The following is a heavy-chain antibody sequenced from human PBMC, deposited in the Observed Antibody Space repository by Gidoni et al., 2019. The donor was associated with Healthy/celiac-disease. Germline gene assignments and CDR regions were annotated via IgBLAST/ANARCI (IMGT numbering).Heavy chain of an antibody. CDR3: AREELYSYVYKGAFDI. CDR1: GYTFTSYA. V-gene: IGHV1-3*01. J-gene: IGHJ3*02. D-gene: IGHD5-18*01. Sequence: QVQLVQSGAEVQKPGASVKVSCKASGYTFTSYAMHWVRQAPGQRLEWMGWINAGNGNTKYSQKFQGRVTITRDTSASTAYMELSSLRSEDTAVYYCAREELYSYVYKGAFDIWGQGTMVTVSS. CDR2: INAGNGNT.